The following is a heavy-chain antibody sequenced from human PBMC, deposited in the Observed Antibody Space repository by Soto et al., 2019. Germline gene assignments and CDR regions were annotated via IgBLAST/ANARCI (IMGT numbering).Heavy chain of an antibody. J-gene: IGHJ6*02. CDR3: KGGSPPPPYFNYYGMDV. D-gene: IGHD3-10*01. CDR1: GVSIDNDDYH. Sequence: QVRLQESGPGLVKPSQTLSLTCTVSGVSIDNDDYHWAWIRQHPGAGLEWIGYIHVRGNTYYNPSLRGRGSMFLDTAKKPMSLTLMYMTAADTAVYFFKGGSPPPPYFNYYGMDVWGQGTTVTVSS. CDR2: IHVRGNT. V-gene: IGHV4-31*04.